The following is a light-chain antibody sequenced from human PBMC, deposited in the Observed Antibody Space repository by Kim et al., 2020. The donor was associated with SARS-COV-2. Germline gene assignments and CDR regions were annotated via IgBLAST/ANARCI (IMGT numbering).Light chain of an antibody. CDR1: SSNIGASNY. CDR2: EVS. Sequence: QSALTQPPSASGSPGQSVTISCTGTSSNIGASNYVSWYQQHPGKVPKVMIYEVSKRPSGVPDRFSGSKSANTASLTVSGLQAEDEADYFCCSYAGDNDLVFGGGTQLTVL. CDR3: CSYAGDNDLV. J-gene: IGLJ2*01. V-gene: IGLV2-8*01.